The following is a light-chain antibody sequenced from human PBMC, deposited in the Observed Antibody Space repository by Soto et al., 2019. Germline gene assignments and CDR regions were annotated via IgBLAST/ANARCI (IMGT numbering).Light chain of an antibody. CDR2: TAS. Sequence: PFFLYASVEDRVTITCRASQGISSYLAWYQQKPGKAPNLLIHTASTLQSGVPSRFSGSGSGTEFTLTISSLQPEDFATYYCQQSYSTPWTFGQGTKVDIK. CDR3: QQSYSTPWT. J-gene: IGKJ1*01. V-gene: IGKV1-9*01. CDR1: QGISSY.